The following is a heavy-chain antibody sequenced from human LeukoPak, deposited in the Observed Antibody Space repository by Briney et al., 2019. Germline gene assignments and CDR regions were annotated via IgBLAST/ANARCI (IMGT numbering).Heavy chain of an antibody. D-gene: IGHD3-22*01. CDR2: IYTSGST. J-gene: IGHJ4*02. CDR1: GGSISSYY. CDR3: ARDRDYYDSSGYSD. V-gene: IGHV4-4*07. Sequence: SETLSLTCTVSGGSISSYYWSWIRQPAGKGLEWIGRIYTSGSTNYNPPLKSRVTISVDTSKNQFSLKLSSVTAADTAVYYCARDRDYYDSSGYSDWGQGTLVTVSS.